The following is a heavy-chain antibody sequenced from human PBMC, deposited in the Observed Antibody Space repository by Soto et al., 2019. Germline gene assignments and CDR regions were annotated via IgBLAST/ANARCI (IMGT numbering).Heavy chain of an antibody. CDR2: IYSSGST. CDR3: ARQRRDFDY. V-gene: IGHV4-59*08. J-gene: IGHJ4*02. CDR1: GGSISGYY. Sequence: QVQLQESGPGLVKSSETLSLTCTVSGGSISGYYWSWIRQPPGKGLQWIGYIYSSGSTNYNPSLKSRVTISVDTSKNQFSLNLSSVTAADTAVYYCARQRRDFDYWGQGSLVTVSS.